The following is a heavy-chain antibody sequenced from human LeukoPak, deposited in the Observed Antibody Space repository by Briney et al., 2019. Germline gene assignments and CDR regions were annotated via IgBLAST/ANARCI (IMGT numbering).Heavy chain of an antibody. D-gene: IGHD6-6*01. V-gene: IGHV4-39*01. CDR1: GGSISSSSYY. CDR2: IYYSGST. Sequence: SETLSLTCTVSGGSISSSSYYWGWIRQPPGKGLEWIGSIYYSGSTYYNPSLKSRVTISVDTSKNQFSLKLSSVTAADTAVYYCARNVAARRGVDYWGQGTLVTVSS. J-gene: IGHJ4*02. CDR3: ARNVAARRGVDY.